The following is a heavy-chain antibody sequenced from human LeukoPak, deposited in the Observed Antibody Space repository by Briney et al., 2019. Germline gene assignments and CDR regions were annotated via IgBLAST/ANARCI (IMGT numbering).Heavy chain of an antibody. CDR1: GYTXTGYY. CDR2: INANSGGT. V-gene: IGHV1-2*02. CDR3: ARHRSQTYSIDY. J-gene: IGHJ4*02. D-gene: IGHD2-15*01. Sequence: ASVKVSCKAPGYTXTGYYIHWVRQAPGQGLEWMGWINANSGGTNYAQEFQGRVTMTRDTSISTIYMELTRLTSDDTAVYYCARHRSQTYSIDYWGQGTLVTVSS.